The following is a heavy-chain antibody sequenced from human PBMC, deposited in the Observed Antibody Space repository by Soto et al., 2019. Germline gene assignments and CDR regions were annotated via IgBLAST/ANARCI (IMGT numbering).Heavy chain of an antibody. CDR1: GYTFTGYY. CDR2: INPNSGGT. J-gene: IGHJ6*02. Sequence: DSVKVSCKASGYTFTGYYMHWVRQAPGQGLEWMGWINPNSGGTNYAQKFQGRVTMTRDTSISTAYMELSRLRSDDTAVYYCARVGYSNPHNGMDVWGQGITVTVSS. V-gene: IGHV1-2*02. CDR3: ARVGYSNPHNGMDV. D-gene: IGHD4-4*01.